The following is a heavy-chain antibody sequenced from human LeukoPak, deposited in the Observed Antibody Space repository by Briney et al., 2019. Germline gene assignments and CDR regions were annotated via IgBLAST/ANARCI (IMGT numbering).Heavy chain of an antibody. CDR2: INSDGSST. V-gene: IGHV3-74*01. CDR1: GFTFSSYW. J-gene: IGHJ6*02. CDR3: ARGPYDYVWGSYRFYYYDMDV. D-gene: IGHD3-16*02. Sequence: PGGSLRLSCAASGFTFSSYWMHWVRQAPGKGLVWVSRINSDGSSTSYADSVKGRFTISRDNAKNTLYLQMNSLRAEDTAVYYCARGPYDYVWGSYRFYYYDMDVWGQGTTVTVSS.